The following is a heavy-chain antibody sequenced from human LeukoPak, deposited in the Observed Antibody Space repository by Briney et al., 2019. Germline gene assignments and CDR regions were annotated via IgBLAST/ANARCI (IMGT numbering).Heavy chain of an antibody. Sequence: GGSLRLSCAASGFTFSSYAMSWVRQAPGKGLEWVAVISYDGSNKYYADSVKGRFTISRDNPKNTLYLQMNSLRAEDTAVYYCAREGIQLDYFDYWGQGTLVTVSS. D-gene: IGHD5-18*01. J-gene: IGHJ4*02. CDR1: GFTFSSYA. V-gene: IGHV3-30*04. CDR2: ISYDGSNK. CDR3: AREGIQLDYFDY.